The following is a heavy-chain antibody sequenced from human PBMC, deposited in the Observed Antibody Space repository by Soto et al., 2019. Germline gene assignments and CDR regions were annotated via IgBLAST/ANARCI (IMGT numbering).Heavy chain of an antibody. Sequence: GKGLEYVSTISSNGGSTYYADCVKGRITISRDNSKNTLYHKIHRLRATDTAEYYGGTHSSGGSCHYWGPGPLV. CDR3: GTHSSGGSCHY. J-gene: IGHJ4*02. CDR2: ISSNGGST. D-gene: IGHD6-19*01. V-gene: IGHV3-64D*06.